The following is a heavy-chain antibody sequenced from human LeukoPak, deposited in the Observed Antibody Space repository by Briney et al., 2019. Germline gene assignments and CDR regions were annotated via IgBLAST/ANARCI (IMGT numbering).Heavy chain of an antibody. D-gene: IGHD2-21*01. V-gene: IGHV1-2*02. CDR2: VNPNSGGT. Sequence: ASVKVSCKASGYTFTGYYMHWVRQAPGQGLEWMGWVNPNSGGTNYAQKFQGRVTMTRDTSISTAYMELSRLRSDDTAVYYCARDSLAYCGGDCPGDFQHWGQGTLVTVSS. CDR3: ARDSLAYCGGDCPGDFQH. J-gene: IGHJ1*01. CDR1: GYTFTGYY.